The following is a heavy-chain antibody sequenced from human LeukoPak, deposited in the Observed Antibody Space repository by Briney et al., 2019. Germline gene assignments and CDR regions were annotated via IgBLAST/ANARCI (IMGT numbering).Heavy chain of an antibody. CDR1: GFTFSSYW. CDR3: ARASGRGLTSFDY. CDR2: INGDGRNI. D-gene: IGHD3-10*01. Sequence: GGSLRLSCVASGFTFSSYWMHWVRQDPRKGLVWVSRINGDGRNINYADSVRGRFTISRDNAKNTLYLQMNSLRAEDTAVYYCARASGRGLTSFDYWGQGTPVTVSS. J-gene: IGHJ4*02. V-gene: IGHV3-74*01.